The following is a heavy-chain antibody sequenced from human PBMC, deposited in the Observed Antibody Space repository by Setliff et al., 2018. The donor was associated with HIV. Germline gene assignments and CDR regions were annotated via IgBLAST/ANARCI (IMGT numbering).Heavy chain of an antibody. V-gene: IGHV4-39*01. D-gene: IGHD3-3*01. CDR3: ARSVVPGASGYYYFEY. Sequence: SETLSLTCTVSGGSINSTSYYWGWIRQPPGNGLEWIGSIYHTGSTYYKPSLKCRVTISVDKSKNQFSLSLSSVAAGDTAVYYCARSVVPGASGYYYFEYWGQGTLVTVSS. J-gene: IGHJ4*02. CDR1: GGSINSTSYY. CDR2: IYHTGST.